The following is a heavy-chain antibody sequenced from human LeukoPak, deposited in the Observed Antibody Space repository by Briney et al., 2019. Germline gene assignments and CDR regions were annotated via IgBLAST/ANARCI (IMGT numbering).Heavy chain of an antibody. CDR2: ISYDGSNK. V-gene: IGHV3-30*18. D-gene: IGHD3-22*01. CDR3: AKSITMTI. Sequence: GGSLTLSCAASGFIFSHYGMSWVRQAPGKGLEWVAVISYDGSNKYYADSVKGRFTISRDNSKNTLYLQMNSLRAEDTAVYYCAKSITMTIWGQGTLVTVSS. CDR1: GFIFSHYG. J-gene: IGHJ4*02.